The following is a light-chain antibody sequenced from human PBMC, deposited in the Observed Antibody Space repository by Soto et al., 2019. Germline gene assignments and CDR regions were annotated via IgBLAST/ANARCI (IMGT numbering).Light chain of an antibody. Sequence: DIQMTQSPSALSASVGDRVTITCRASQSISRWLAWYQQKPGKATKLLIYKASSLRGGVPSRFGRSRSGTEFTLTISSIQPDDVPTYYCQQYSGPYTFGQWTKLEI. CDR1: QSISRW. CDR3: QQYSGPYT. V-gene: IGKV1-5*03. CDR2: KAS. J-gene: IGKJ2*01.